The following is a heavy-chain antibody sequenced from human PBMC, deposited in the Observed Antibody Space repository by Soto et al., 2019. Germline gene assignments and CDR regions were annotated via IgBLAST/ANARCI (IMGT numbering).Heavy chain of an antibody. J-gene: IGHJ3*02. D-gene: IGHD3-16*01. CDR3: ARDGLPFALDI. CDR2: IKEDGSEI. Sequence: PXGSLRLSCAASGFTLSRHWMSWVRQAPGKGLEWVAKIKEDGSEINYVDSVKGRFTISRDNAKNSLYLQMDSLRAEDTAVYYCARDGLPFALDIWGHGTMVTVSS. V-gene: IGHV3-7*03. CDR1: GFTLSRHW.